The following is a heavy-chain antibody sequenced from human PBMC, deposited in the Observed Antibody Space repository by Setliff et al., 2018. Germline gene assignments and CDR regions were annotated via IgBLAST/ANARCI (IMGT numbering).Heavy chain of an antibody. D-gene: IGHD1-26*01. Sequence: SVKVSCKASGGTFSTYAISWVRQAPGQGLTWMGGIVPVFNTRNYAQKFQGRVTFTADDSTSTAYMELSSLRSDDTAIYFCARQSGRYYVPGTFDSWGQGTLVTVSS. V-gene: IGHV1-69*13. J-gene: IGHJ4*02. CDR3: ARQSGRYYVPGTFDS. CDR1: GGTFSTYA. CDR2: IVPVFNTR.